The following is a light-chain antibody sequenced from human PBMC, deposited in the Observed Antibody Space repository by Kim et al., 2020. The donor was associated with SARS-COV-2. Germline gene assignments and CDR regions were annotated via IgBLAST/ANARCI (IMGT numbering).Light chain of an antibody. CDR2: GTS. Sequence: VSPGDRATLPCRASQSVSSNLAWYQQKPGQAPRLLIYGTSTRVTAIPATFSGSGSGTEFTLTISSLQSEDFAIYYCQQYNKWPPTFGQGTRLEIK. CDR3: QQYNKWPPT. J-gene: IGKJ5*01. CDR1: QSVSSN. V-gene: IGKV3-15*01.